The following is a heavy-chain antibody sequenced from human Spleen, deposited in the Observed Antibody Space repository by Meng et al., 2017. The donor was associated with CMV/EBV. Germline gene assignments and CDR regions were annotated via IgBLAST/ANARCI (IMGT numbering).Heavy chain of an antibody. CDR1: GDSVSGNNAA. V-gene: IGHV6-1*01. Sequence: QRQQSGPGLWQPSQTLSLTCAISGDSVSGNNAAWNWIRQSPSRGLEWLGRTYYRSKWYNDYAVSVKSRINIKPDTAKNQFSLQLNSVTPEDTALYYCARYSSSSYALDIWGQGTMVTVSS. J-gene: IGHJ3*02. CDR3: ARYSSSSYALDI. D-gene: IGHD6-6*01. CDR2: TYYRSKWYN.